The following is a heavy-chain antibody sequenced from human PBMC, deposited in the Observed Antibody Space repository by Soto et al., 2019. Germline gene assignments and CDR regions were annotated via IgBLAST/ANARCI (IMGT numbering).Heavy chain of an antibody. CDR1: GYTFTSHG. CDR2: ISANYGNT. D-gene: IGHD2-2*01. CDR3: AREGDCSSTTCYRADYYYYGMDV. J-gene: IGHJ6*02. V-gene: IGHV1-18*04. Sequence: QVQLVQSGAEVKKPGASVKVSCKASGYTFTSHGISWVRQAPGQALEWMGWISANYGNTNYAEKFQGEVTMTTDISTSTAYMELRSLRSDDTAVYYCAREGDCSSTTCYRADYYYYGMDVWGQGTTVTVSS.